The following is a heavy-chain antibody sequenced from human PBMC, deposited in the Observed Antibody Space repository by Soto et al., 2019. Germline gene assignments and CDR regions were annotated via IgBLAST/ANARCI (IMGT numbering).Heavy chain of an antibody. V-gene: IGHV1-69*13. CDR1: EGTFSSYA. CDR3: ARTRELPIVNWFDP. J-gene: IGHJ5*02. D-gene: IGHD1-26*01. Sequence: ASVKVSCKASEGTFSSYAISWVRQAPGQGLEWMGGIIPIFGTANYAQKFQGRVTITADESTSTAYMELSSLRSEDTAVYYCARTRELPIVNWFDPWGQGTLVTVSS. CDR2: IIPIFGTA.